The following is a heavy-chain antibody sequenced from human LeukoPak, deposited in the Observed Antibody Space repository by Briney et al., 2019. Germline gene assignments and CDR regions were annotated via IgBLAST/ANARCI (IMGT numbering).Heavy chain of an antibody. D-gene: IGHD2-21*01. V-gene: IGHV1-2*06. CDR1: GYTFTAYY. Sequence: ASVKVSCKASGYTFTAYYMHWVRQAPGQGLEWMGRINPNTGGTDFALKFQGRVTMTRDTSISTAYMELSSLRSDDSAVYYCATTFVANAFDVWGQGAMVTVSS. J-gene: IGHJ3*01. CDR3: ATTFVANAFDV. CDR2: INPNTGGT.